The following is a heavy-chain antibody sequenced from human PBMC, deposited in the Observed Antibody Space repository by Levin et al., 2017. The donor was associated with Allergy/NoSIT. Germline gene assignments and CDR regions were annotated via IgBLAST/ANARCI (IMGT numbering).Heavy chain of an antibody. CDR2: IYHSGST. D-gene: IGHD1/OR15-1a*01. Sequence: SETLSLTCAVSGGSISSGGYSWSWIRQPPGKGLEWIGYIYHSGSTYYNPSLKSRVTISVDRSKNQFSLKLSSVTAADTAVYYCARANSKGGYYYYYYMDVWGKGTTVTVSS. V-gene: IGHV4-30-2*01. J-gene: IGHJ6*03. CDR1: GGSISSGGYS. CDR3: ARANSKGGYYYYYYMDV.